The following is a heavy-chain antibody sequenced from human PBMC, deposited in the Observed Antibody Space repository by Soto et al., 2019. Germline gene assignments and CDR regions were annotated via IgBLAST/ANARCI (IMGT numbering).Heavy chain of an antibody. CDR2: IIGSGGST. Sequence: EVQLLESGGGLGQPGGSLRLSCAASGFTFSSYAMSWVRQAPGKGLEWVSGIIGSGGSTYYADSVKARFTISRDNSKNTLYLQMSSLRAEDTAVYYCAKEVRYYYYYMDVWGKGTTVTVSS. V-gene: IGHV3-23*01. J-gene: IGHJ6*03. CDR1: GFTFSSYA. CDR3: AKEVRYYYYYMDV.